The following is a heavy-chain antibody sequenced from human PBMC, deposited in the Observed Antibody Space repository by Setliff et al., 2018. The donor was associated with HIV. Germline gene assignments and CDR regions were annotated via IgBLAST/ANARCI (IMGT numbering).Heavy chain of an antibody. CDR2: INHSGRT. D-gene: IGHD3-16*02. Sequence: SETLSLTCAVYGGSFSDNYWSWIRQSPGKGLEWIGEINHSGRTKYSPSLRSRVSISVDTSKTQFSLKLSSVSAADTAVYYCARGSDYIWGNYRFPFDYWGQGTLVTVSS. CDR1: GGSFSDNY. J-gene: IGHJ4*02. V-gene: IGHV4-34*01. CDR3: ARGSDYIWGNYRFPFDY.